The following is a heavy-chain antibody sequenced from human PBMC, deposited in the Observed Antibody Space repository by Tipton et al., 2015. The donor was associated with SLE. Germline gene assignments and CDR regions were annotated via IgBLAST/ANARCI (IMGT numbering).Heavy chain of an antibody. V-gene: IGHV4-31*03. CDR2: SHYSGNT. J-gene: IGHJ4*02. D-gene: IGHD3/OR15-3a*01. Sequence: TLSLTCSVSGGSMDSGGYSWTWIRQHPGKGLEWIGYSHYSGNTYYNTSLKSRVTISVDTSKNQFSLKLSSVTAADTAVYYCARGGGDFGLKNWGQGTLVTVSS. CDR1: GGSMDSGGYS. CDR3: ARGGGDFGLKN.